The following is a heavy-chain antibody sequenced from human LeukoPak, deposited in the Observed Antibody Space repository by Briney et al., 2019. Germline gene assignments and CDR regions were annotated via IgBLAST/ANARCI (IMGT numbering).Heavy chain of an antibody. CDR2: INHSGST. CDR3: AREVYGYSSGWYEDY. CDR1: GGSFSDYY. Sequence: SETLSLTCAVDGGSFSDYYCSWIRQPPGKGLEWIGEINHSGSTNYNPSLKSRVTISVDTSKKQLSLKLSSVTAADTAVYYCAREVYGYSSGWYEDYWGQGTLVTVSS. V-gene: IGHV4-34*01. D-gene: IGHD6-19*01. J-gene: IGHJ4*02.